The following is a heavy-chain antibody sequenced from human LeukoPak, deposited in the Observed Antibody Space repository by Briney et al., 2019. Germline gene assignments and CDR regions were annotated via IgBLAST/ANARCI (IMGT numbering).Heavy chain of an antibody. V-gene: IGHV4-39*01. D-gene: IGHD3-22*01. CDR2: IYYSGTT. CDR1: GGSIISSTYY. J-gene: IGHJ3*02. CDR3: ARHSRGYYDSTGYYYGSHAFDI. Sequence: KPSETLSLTCTVSGGSIISSTYYWGWIRQPPGKGLEWIGSIYYSGTTYYNPSLKSRVTISVDTSRNQFSLKLSSVTAADTAVFRCARHSRGYYDSTGYYYGSHAFDIWGQGTMVTVSS.